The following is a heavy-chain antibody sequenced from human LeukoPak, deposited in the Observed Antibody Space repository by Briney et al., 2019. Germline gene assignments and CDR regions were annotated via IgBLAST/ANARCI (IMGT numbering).Heavy chain of an antibody. D-gene: IGHD3-22*01. CDR2: IYYSGST. Sequence: SQTLSLTCTVSGGSISSGGYYWSWIRQHPGKGLEWIGYIYYSGSTYYNPSLKSRVTISVDTSKNQFSLKLSSVTAADTAVYYCARGPQWLLFYFDYWGQGTLVTVSS. CDR1: GGSISSGGYY. V-gene: IGHV4-31*03. CDR3: ARGPQWLLFYFDY. J-gene: IGHJ4*02.